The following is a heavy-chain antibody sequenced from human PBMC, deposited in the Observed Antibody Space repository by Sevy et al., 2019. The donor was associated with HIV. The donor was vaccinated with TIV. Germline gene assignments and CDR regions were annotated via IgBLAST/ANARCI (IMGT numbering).Heavy chain of an antibody. CDR1: GFTFNDHA. D-gene: IGHD3-22*01. Sequence: GGSLRLSCAASGFTFNDHAMSWVRRAPGKGLEWVSNINWTGDNTGYADSVKGRFTISRDDAKKSLYLQMNSLRAEDTALYYCATNTYYLDTTGYGAFDVWGQGTMVTVS. J-gene: IGHJ3*01. CDR2: INWTGDNT. V-gene: IGHV3-20*04. CDR3: ATNTYYLDTTGYGAFDV.